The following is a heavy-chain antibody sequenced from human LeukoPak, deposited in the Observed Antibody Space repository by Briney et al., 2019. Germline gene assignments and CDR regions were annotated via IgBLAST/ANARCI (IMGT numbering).Heavy chain of an antibody. CDR2: ISGSGGST. Sequence: GGSLRLSCAASGFTFSGYAMSWVRQAPGKELEWVSAISGSGGSTYYADSVKGRFTISRDNSKNTLYLQMNSLRAEDTAVYYCAKPLGYYYDSSGYPYWGQGTLVTVSS. D-gene: IGHD3-22*01. J-gene: IGHJ4*02. CDR1: GFTFSGYA. V-gene: IGHV3-23*01. CDR3: AKPLGYYYDSSGYPY.